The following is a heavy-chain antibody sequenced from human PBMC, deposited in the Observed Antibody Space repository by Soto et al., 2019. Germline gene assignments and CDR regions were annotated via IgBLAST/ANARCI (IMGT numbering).Heavy chain of an antibody. J-gene: IGHJ4*02. CDR1: GFTLRGYW. CDR2: IKQDGGEM. CDR3: ARGSLGELNY. Sequence: PGGSLRLSCAASGFTLRGYWMSWVRQAPGKGLEWVANIKQDGGEMYYVDSVKGRFTISRDNAKNSLYLQMNSLRAEDTATYYCARGSLGELNYWGQGTQVTVSS. D-gene: IGHD3-16*01. V-gene: IGHV3-7*05.